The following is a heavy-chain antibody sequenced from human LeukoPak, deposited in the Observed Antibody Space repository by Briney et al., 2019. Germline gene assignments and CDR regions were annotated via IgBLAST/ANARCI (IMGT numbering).Heavy chain of an antibody. J-gene: IGHJ4*02. CDR1: GFTFSSYS. Sequence: PGGSLRLSCAASGFTFSSYSMNWVRQAPGKGLEWVSYISSSSSTIYYADSVKGRFTISRDNAKNSLYLQMNSLRAEDTAVYYCGRDPLYGSGSYWDDYWGQGTLVTVSS. CDR3: GRDPLYGSGSYWDDY. CDR2: ISSSSSTI. D-gene: IGHD3-10*01. V-gene: IGHV3-48*01.